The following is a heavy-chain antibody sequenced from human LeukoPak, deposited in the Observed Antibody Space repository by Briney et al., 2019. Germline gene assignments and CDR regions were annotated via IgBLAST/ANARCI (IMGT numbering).Heavy chain of an antibody. V-gene: IGHV3-7*01. CDR2: IKQDGSEK. CDR1: GSTFSSYW. J-gene: IGHJ6*02. Sequence: GGSLRLSCAASGSTFSSYWMSWVRQAPGKGLEWVANIKQDGSEKYYVDSVKGRFTISRDNAKNSLYLQVNSLRAEDTAVYYCASTYYYDSSGYYLWYYYYGMDVWGQGTTVTVSS. CDR3: ASTYYYDSSGYYLWYYYYGMDV. D-gene: IGHD3-22*01.